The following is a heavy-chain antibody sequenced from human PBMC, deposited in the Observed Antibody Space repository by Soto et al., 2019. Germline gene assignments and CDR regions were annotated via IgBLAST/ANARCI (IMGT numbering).Heavy chain of an antibody. Sequence: GGSLRLSCAASGFTFSSYAMNWVRQAPGKGLEWVSGISDSGGTINYADSVKGRFTISRDNSKNMLYLQMDSLRAEDAAVYYCAKSFPSTNNPKGWFDPWGRGTLVTVSS. D-gene: IGHD2-2*01. J-gene: IGHJ5*02. CDR1: GFTFSSYA. V-gene: IGHV3-23*01. CDR3: AKSFPSTNNPKGWFDP. CDR2: ISDSGGTI.